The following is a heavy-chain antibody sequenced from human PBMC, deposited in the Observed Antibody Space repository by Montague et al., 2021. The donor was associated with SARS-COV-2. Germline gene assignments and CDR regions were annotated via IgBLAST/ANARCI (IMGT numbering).Heavy chain of an antibody. CDR2: IGSTGGST. D-gene: IGHD5-18*01. CDR1: GFTFSIYA. CDR3: AKGDTAMAPYNWFDP. V-gene: IGHV3-23*01. J-gene: IGHJ5*02. Sequence: SLRLSWAASGFTFSIYAMTWVRQAPGKGLEWLSAIGSTGGSTYYADSVKGRFTISRDNSKNTLYLQMNSLRAEDTAVYYCAKGDTAMAPYNWFDPWGQGTLATVSS.